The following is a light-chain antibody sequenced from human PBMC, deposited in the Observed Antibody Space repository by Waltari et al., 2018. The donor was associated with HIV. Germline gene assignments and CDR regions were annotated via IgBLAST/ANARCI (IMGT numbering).Light chain of an antibody. CDR3: SSYTSSITVV. CDR2: EVS. Sequence: QSALTQPASVSGSPGQSITIPCTRTSSDVGGYNYVSWYQQHPGKAPKLMIYEVSNGPSGVSNRISSSESGNTASLTISELQAEGEADYYCSSYTSSITVVFGGGTKLTVL. V-gene: IGLV2-14*01. CDR1: SSDVGGYNY. J-gene: IGLJ2*01.